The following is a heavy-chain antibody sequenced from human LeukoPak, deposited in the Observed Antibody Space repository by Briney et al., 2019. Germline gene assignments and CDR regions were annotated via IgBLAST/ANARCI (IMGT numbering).Heavy chain of an antibody. Sequence: SETLSLTCTVSGGSISSGSYYWSWIRQPAGKGLEWIGRIYTSGSTNYNPSLKSRVTISVDTSKNQFSLKLSSVTAADTAVYYCARFHPSSITMSLRTRPGLDAFDIWGQGTMVTVSS. D-gene: IGHD3-3*01. V-gene: IGHV4-61*02. CDR3: ARFHPSSITMSLRTRPGLDAFDI. J-gene: IGHJ3*02. CDR1: GGSISSGSYY. CDR2: IYTSGST.